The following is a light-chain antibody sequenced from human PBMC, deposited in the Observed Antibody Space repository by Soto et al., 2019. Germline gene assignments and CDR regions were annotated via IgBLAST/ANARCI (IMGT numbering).Light chain of an antibody. Sequence: EIVMTPSPATLSVSPVERATLSCRASQNVRSNLAWYQQKPGQAPRLLIYGASTRATGIPARFSGRGSGTEFTLTISSLHSEDFGVYYCQQYDNWWTFGQGTKVDIK. V-gene: IGKV3-15*01. CDR3: QQYDNWWT. CDR1: QNVRSN. J-gene: IGKJ1*01. CDR2: GAS.